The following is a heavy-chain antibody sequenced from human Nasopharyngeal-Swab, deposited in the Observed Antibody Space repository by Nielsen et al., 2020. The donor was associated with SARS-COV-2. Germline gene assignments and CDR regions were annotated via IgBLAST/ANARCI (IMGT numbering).Heavy chain of an antibody. CDR3: AREGPSIAARPGWFDA. D-gene: IGHD6-6*01. Sequence: RQAPGKGLEWIGEINHSGSTNYNPSLKSRVTISVDTSKNQFSLKLSSVTAADTAVYFCAREGPSIAARPGWFDAWGQGTLVTSPQ. CDR2: INHSGST. V-gene: IGHV4-34*01. J-gene: IGHJ5*02.